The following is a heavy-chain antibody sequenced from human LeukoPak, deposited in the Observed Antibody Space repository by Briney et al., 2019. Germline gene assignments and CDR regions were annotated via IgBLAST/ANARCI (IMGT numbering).Heavy chain of an antibody. CDR1: GYTFTGYY. CDR3: ARSLDYYGSGSPFSY. D-gene: IGHD3-10*01. Sequence: ASVKVSCKASGYTFTGYYMHWVRQAPGQGLEWMGIINPSGGSTSYAQKFQGRVTMTRDMSTSTVYMELSSLRSEDTAVYYYARSLDYYGSGSPFSYWGQGTLVTVSS. V-gene: IGHV1-46*01. J-gene: IGHJ4*02. CDR2: INPSGGST.